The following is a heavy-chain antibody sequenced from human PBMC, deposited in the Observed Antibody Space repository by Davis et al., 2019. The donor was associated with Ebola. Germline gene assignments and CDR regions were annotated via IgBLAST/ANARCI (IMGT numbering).Heavy chain of an antibody. CDR3: ARDTGVYYGSGSYYKGDFDY. D-gene: IGHD3-10*01. Sequence: GESLKISCAASGFTFSSYSMNWVRQAPGKGLEWVSSISSSSSYIYYADSVKGRFTISRDNAKNSLYLQMNSLRAEDTAVYYCARDTGVYYGSGSYYKGDFDYWGQGTLVTVSS. CDR1: GFTFSSYS. J-gene: IGHJ4*02. CDR2: ISSSSSYI. V-gene: IGHV3-21*01.